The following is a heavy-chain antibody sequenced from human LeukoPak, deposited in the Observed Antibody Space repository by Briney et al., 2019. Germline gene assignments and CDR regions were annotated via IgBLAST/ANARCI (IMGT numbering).Heavy chain of an antibody. Sequence: GGSLRLSCAASGFTFSSYWMSWVRQAPGKGLEWVANIKQDGSEKYYVDSVKGRFTISRDNAKNSLYLQVNSLRAEDTAVYYCVRDRIVVVTAIRNDAFDFWGQGTRVTVSS. CDR3: VRDRIVVVTAIRNDAFDF. J-gene: IGHJ3*01. CDR2: IKQDGSEK. V-gene: IGHV3-7*01. D-gene: IGHD2-21*02. CDR1: GFTFSSYW.